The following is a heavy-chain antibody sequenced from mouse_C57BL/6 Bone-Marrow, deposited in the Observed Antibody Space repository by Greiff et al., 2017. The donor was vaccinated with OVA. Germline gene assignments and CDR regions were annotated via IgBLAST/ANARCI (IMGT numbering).Heavy chain of an antibody. J-gene: IGHJ2*01. CDR2: INPGSGGT. CDR3: ARWGLPSYFDY. D-gene: IGHD2-2*01. CDR1: GYAFTNYL. V-gene: IGHV1-54*01. Sequence: VQLVESGAELVRPGTSVKVSCKASGYAFTNYLIEWVKQRPGQGLEWIGAINPGSGGTNYNEKFKGKATLTADKSSSTAYMQLSSLTSEDSAVYFCARWGLPSYFDYWGQGTTLTVSS.